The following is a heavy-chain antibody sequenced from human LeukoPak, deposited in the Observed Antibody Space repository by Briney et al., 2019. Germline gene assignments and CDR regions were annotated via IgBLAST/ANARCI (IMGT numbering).Heavy chain of an antibody. V-gene: IGHV4-39*01. CDR3: ARRFPYSSSWLYFDY. CDR1: GGSSSSSSYY. Sequence: KPSETLSLTCTVSGGSSSSSSYYWGWIRQPPGKGLEWIGSIYYSGSTYYNPSLKSRVTISVDTSKNQFSLKRSSVTAADTAVYYCARRFPYSSSWLYFDYWGQGTLVTVSS. D-gene: IGHD6-13*01. CDR2: IYYSGST. J-gene: IGHJ4*02.